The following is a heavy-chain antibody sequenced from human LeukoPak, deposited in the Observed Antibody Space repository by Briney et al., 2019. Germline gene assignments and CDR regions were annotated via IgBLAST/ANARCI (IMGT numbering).Heavy chain of an antibody. V-gene: IGHV1-69*13. CDR3: SRSLSIFGVVTTPAPYYYYYYMDV. CDR2: IIPIFGTA. D-gene: IGHD3-3*01. CDR1: GGTFSSYA. J-gene: IGHJ6*03. Sequence: SVKVSCKASGGTFSSYAISWVRQAPGQGLEWMGGIIPIFGTANYAQKFQGRVTITADESTSTAYMELSSLRSEDTAVYFCSRSLSIFGVVTTPAPYYYYYYMDVWGKGTTVTVSS.